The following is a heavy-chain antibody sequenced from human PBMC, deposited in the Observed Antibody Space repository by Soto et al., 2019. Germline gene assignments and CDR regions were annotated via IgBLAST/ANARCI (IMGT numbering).Heavy chain of an antibody. J-gene: IGHJ6*02. CDR2: VYYSGGA. D-gene: IGHD2-21*02. CDR1: GGSISGYY. Sequence: SETLSLTCTVSGGSISGYYWSWIRQPPGKGLEWIGNVYYSGGAKYNPSVKRRVSISVDTYKNKFSLNLSSVTAADTAVYYCTRDGDGRMTTNPYYYYGMDVWGPGITVTVSS. V-gene: IGHV4-59*01. CDR3: TRDGDGRMTTNPYYYYGMDV.